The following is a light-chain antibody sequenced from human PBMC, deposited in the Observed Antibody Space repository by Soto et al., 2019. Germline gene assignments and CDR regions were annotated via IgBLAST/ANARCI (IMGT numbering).Light chain of an antibody. CDR2: AAS. J-gene: IGKJ3*01. CDR3: QQLNSYPL. V-gene: IGKV1-9*01. Sequence: DIQVTQSPPTLSASVGDRVTITCRASQTISTWMAWYQQKPGKAPKLLIYAASTLQSGVPSRFSGSGSGTDFTLTISSLQPEDFATYYCQQLNSYPLFGPGTKVDIK. CDR1: QTISTW.